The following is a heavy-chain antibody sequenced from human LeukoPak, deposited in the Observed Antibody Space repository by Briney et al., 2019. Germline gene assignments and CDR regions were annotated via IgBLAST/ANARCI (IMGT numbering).Heavy chain of an antibody. CDR1: GFTFSSYA. CDR2: ISSGGTST. Sequence: GGSLRLSCAASGFTFSSYAMSWVRQAPGKGLEWVSIISSGGTSTYYADSVKGRFTISRDNSKNTLYLQMNSLGAEDTALYYCAKDIAAGGSYWYFDLWGRGTLVTVSS. D-gene: IGHD6-13*01. CDR3: AKDIAAGGSYWYFDL. V-gene: IGHV3-23*01. J-gene: IGHJ2*01.